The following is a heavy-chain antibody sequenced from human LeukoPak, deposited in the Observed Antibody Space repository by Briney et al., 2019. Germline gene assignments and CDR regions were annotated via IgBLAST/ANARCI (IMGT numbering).Heavy chain of an antibody. V-gene: IGHV4-61*05. CDR1: GGSISSSSYY. J-gene: IGHJ5*02. Sequence: PSETLSLTCTVSGGSISSSSYYWGWIRQPPGKGLEWIGYIYYSGSTNYNPSLKSRVTISVDTSKNQFSLKLSSVTAADTAVYYCARVGGYSGYDWFDPWGQGTLVTVSS. D-gene: IGHD5-12*01. CDR2: IYYSGST. CDR3: ARVGGYSGYDWFDP.